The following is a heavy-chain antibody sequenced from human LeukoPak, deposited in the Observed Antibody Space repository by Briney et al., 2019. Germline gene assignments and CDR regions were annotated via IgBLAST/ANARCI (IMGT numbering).Heavy chain of an antibody. J-gene: IGHJ6*03. V-gene: IGHV3-23*01. CDR2: ISGSGGST. Sequence: GGSLRLSCAASGFTFSSYAMSWVRQAPGKGLEWVSAISGSGGSTYYADSVKGRFTISRDNSKNTLYLQMNSLRAEDTAVYYCAKDEEVPSDYYCMDVWGKGTTVTVSS. D-gene: IGHD2-2*01. CDR1: GFTFSSYA. CDR3: AKDEEVPSDYYCMDV.